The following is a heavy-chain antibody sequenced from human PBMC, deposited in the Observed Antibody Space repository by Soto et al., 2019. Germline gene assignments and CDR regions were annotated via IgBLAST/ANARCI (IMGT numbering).Heavy chain of an antibody. V-gene: IGHV3-13*05. Sequence: GGSLRLSCVASGFTFSSYDMHWVRQATGKGLEWVSAIGTAGAPYYPGSVKGRFTISRENAKNSLYLQMNSLRDGDTAVYYCGRGSTYSGLDVWGQGTTVTVSS. CDR2: IGTAGAP. J-gene: IGHJ6*02. CDR1: GFTFSSYD. CDR3: GRGSTYSGLDV.